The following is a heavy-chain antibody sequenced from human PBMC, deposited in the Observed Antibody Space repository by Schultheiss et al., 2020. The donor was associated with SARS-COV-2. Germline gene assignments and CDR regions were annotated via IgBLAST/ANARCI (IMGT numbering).Heavy chain of an antibody. V-gene: IGHV4-34*01. D-gene: IGHD2-2*01. CDR1: GGSIRSYY. CDR3: ARGVVVVPDAFDI. J-gene: IGHJ3*02. Sequence: SETLSLTCTVSGGSIRSYYWSWIRQPPGKGLEWIGEINHSGSTNYNPSLKSRVTISVDTSKNQFSLKLSSVTAADTAVYYCARGVVVVPDAFDIWGQGTTVTVSS. CDR2: INHSGST.